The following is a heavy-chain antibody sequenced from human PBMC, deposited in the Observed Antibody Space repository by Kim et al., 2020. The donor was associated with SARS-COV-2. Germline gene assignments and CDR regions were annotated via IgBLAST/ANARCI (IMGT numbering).Heavy chain of an antibody. D-gene: IGHD6-13*01. CDR3: ARQGKNSYSSPVDY. J-gene: IGHJ4*02. Sequence: NPSLESRVTISVDTSKNQFSLRLSSVTAADTAVYYCARQGKNSYSSPVDYWGQGTLVTVSS. V-gene: IGHV4-39*01.